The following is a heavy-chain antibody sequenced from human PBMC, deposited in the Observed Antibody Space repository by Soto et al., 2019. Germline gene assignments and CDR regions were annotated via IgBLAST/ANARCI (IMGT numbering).Heavy chain of an antibody. CDR2: ISASGGST. Sequence: GGSLRLSCAASGFTFSSYAMNWVRQAPGKGLEWVSAISASGGSTYYADSVKGRFTISRDNSKNTLYVQMNSLRAEDTAVYYCAKAGDHSYFDYWGQGTLVPSPQ. D-gene: IGHD3-10*01. CDR3: AKAGDHSYFDY. J-gene: IGHJ4*02. V-gene: IGHV3-23*01. CDR1: GFTFSSYA.